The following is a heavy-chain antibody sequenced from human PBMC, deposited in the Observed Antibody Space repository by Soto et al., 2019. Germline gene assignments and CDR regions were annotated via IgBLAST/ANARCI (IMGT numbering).Heavy chain of an antibody. D-gene: IGHD2-2*01. CDR2: IMPLFGKP. CDR3: ASASSTSWLYYFDY. Sequence: SVKVSCKASGVSFSGYAFSWVRQAPGQGLEWMGGIMPLFGKPDYAQKFQGRVSITADESTSTTYMELSSLRSEDTALYFCASASSTSWLYYFDYWGQGTRVTVSS. J-gene: IGHJ4*02. V-gene: IGHV1-69*13. CDR1: GVSFSGYA.